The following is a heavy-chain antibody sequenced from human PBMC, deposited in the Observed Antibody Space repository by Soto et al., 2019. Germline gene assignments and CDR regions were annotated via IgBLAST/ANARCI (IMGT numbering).Heavy chain of an antibody. CDR2: IYHSGST. D-gene: IGHD2-21*02. Sequence: QVHLQESGPGLVNPSGTLTLTCAVSGGSISSSHWWGWVRQAPGKGLEWMGEIYHSGSTNYNPSIKSRITMSVDKSKNQFSVNLSSVTAADTAVYSCVRDADETAIVPAPWLVWGRGTMVTVSS. CDR3: VRDADETAIVPAPWLV. V-gene: IGHV4-4*02. J-gene: IGHJ6*02. CDR1: GGSISSSHW.